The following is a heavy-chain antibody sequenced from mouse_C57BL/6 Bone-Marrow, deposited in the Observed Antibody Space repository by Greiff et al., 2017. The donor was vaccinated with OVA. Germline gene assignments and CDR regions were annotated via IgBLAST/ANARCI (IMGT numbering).Heavy chain of an antibody. J-gene: IGHJ4*01. CDR3: ARKENDYDVGGNAMDN. Sequence: QVQLQQSGPGLVQPSQSLSITCTVSGFSLTSYGVHWVRQSLGKGLEWLGVLWSGGSTDYNAAFIARLSISKDNSKSQVFYKMNSLQADDTAIYYCARKENDYDVGGNAMDNWGQGTTVTVTS. D-gene: IGHD2-4*01. V-gene: IGHV2-2*01. CDR1: GFSLTSYG. CDR2: LWSGGST.